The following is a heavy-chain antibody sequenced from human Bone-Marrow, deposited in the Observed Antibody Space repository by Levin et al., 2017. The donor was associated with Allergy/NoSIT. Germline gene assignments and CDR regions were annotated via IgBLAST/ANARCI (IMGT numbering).Heavy chain of an antibody. J-gene: IGHJ4*02. Sequence: PGESLKISCKASGYTFINYGISWVRQAPGQGLEWMGWISAHNGDSHYAKTFQGRITMTTDTSTSTAYLDLRSLRLDDTAVYYCARGAQKPAAIGEFWGQGTLLTVSS. V-gene: IGHV1-18*01. CDR2: ISAHNGDS. D-gene: IGHD2-2*01. CDR3: ARGAQKPAAIGEF. CDR1: GYTFINYG.